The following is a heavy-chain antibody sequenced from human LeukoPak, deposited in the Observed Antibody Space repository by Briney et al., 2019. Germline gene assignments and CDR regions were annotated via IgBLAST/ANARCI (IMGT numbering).Heavy chain of an antibody. J-gene: IGHJ5*02. CDR3: ARDRHSYGFTLAA. D-gene: IGHD5-18*01. CDR1: GFTFRGYG. Sequence: PGQSLRLSCEASGFTFRGYGMHWVRQSPGKGLEWVAVISYDGNAKAFADSVKGRFIISRDNPKNTLFLQMNSLRPEDTGLYYCARDRHSYGFTLAAWGQGTPVIVSS. V-gene: IGHV3-30*03. CDR2: ISYDGNAK.